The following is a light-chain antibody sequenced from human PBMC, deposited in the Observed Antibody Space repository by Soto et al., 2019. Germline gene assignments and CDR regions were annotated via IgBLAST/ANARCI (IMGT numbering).Light chain of an antibody. CDR2: GAS. V-gene: IGKV3-15*01. CDR1: QSVSSN. CDR3: QQYNNSPPGT. J-gene: IGKJ3*01. Sequence: DIFMASAPDTLTVYPEERSTLCLTASQSVSSNLAWYQQKPGQAPRLLIYGASTRATGIPARFSGSGSGTEFTLTISSLQSEDFAVYYCQQYNNSPPGTFGPGTKVDIK.